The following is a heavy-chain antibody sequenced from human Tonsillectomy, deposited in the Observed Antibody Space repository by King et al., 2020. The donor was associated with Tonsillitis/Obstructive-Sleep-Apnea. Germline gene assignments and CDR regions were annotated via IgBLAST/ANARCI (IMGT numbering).Heavy chain of an antibody. Sequence: VQLQQWGAGLLKPSETLSLTCVVSGGSFNAYYWSWIRQPPGKGLEWIGEINNGGGTNYNPSLKSRVTISGDRSKNQFSLKLTSMPATDTAVYYCAIRGSGTDHHDFDSWGQGTLVIVSS. CDR2: INNGGGT. D-gene: IGHD3-10*01. V-gene: IGHV4-34*01. CDR1: GGSFNAYY. CDR3: AIRGSGTDHHDFDS. J-gene: IGHJ4*02.